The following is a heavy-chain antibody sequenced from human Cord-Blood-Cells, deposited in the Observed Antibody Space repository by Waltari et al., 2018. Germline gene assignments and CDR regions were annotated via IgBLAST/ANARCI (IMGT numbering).Heavy chain of an antibody. V-gene: IGHV1-2*02. D-gene: IGHD3-22*01. J-gene: IGHJ4*02. CDR1: GSTFPGHY. CDR3: ARGTYYYDSSGYYYFDY. Sequence: VQLVTPGAEVKKPGASVKFSCKASGSTFPGHYMHWVRPAPGQGLEWMGWINPNSGGTNYAQKFQGRVTMTRDTSISTAYMELSRLRSDDTAVYYCARGTYYYDSSGYYYFDYWGQGTLVTVSS. CDR2: INPNSGGT.